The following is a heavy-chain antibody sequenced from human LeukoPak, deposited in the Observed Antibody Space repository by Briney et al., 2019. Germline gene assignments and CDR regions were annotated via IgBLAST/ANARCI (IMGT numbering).Heavy chain of an antibody. D-gene: IGHD5-12*01. CDR3: AKGRGRGYSGYDLFDP. CDR2: ISGSGGST. CDR1: GFTFSSYA. J-gene: IGHJ5*02. Sequence: GGSLRLSCAASGFTFSSYAMSWVRQAPGKGLEWVSAISGSGGSTYYADSVKGRFTISRDNSKNTLYLQMNSLRAEDTAVYYCAKGRGRGYSGYDLFDPWGQGTLVTV. V-gene: IGHV3-23*01.